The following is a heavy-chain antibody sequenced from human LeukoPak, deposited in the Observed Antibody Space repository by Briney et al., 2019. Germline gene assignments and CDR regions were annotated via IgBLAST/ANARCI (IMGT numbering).Heavy chain of an antibody. CDR3: AKAHTKEQWLGYFDY. Sequence: PGGSLRLSCAASGFTVSSNYMSWVRQVPGKGLEWVSAISGSGGSTYYADSVKGRFTISRDNSENTLYLQMNSLRAEDTAEYYCAKAHTKEQWLGYFDYWGQGTLVTVSS. D-gene: IGHD6-19*01. V-gene: IGHV3-23*01. J-gene: IGHJ4*02. CDR1: GFTVSSNY. CDR2: ISGSGGST.